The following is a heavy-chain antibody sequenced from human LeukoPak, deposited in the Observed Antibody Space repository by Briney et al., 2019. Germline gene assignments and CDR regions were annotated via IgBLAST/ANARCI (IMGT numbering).Heavy chain of an antibody. V-gene: IGHV4-59*01. CDR3: ARELGSAFDL. Sequence: SETLSLTCTVSGGSISTYHWSWIRQSPGKGLEWIGYIYYSGSTDYSPSLKGRVTISVDTSKNQFSLRLSSVTAADTAVYFCARELGSAFDLWGQGTRVTVSS. CDR1: GGSISTYH. CDR2: IYYSGST. D-gene: IGHD3-16*01. J-gene: IGHJ3*01.